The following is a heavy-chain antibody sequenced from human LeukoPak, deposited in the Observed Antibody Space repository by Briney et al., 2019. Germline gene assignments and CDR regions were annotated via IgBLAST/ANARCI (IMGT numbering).Heavy chain of an antibody. CDR2: MRPDGSDK. J-gene: IGHJ4*02. Sequence: GGSLRLSCAASGFTVSSNYMSWVRQAPGKGLEWVAFMRPDGSDKYYADSVKGRFTISRDNSKNTLYLQMNSLRPEDTAVYYCTREGDFDYWGQGTLVTVSS. CDR3: TREGDFDY. V-gene: IGHV3-30*02. D-gene: IGHD1-26*01. CDR1: GFTVSSNY.